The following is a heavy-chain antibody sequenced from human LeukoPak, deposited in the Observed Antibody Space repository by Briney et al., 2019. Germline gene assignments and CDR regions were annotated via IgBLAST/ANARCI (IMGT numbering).Heavy chain of an antibody. CDR3: ARDRGMYSSFDY. J-gene: IGHJ4*02. V-gene: IGHV3-21*01. CDR1: GFTVSSNS. CDR2: ISSSSSYI. Sequence: GGSLRLSCTVSGFTVSSNSMSWVRQAPGKGLEWVSSISSSSSYIYYADSVKGRFTISRDNAKNSLYLQMNSLRAEDTAVYYCARDRGMYSSFDYWGQGTRVTVSS. D-gene: IGHD6-19*01.